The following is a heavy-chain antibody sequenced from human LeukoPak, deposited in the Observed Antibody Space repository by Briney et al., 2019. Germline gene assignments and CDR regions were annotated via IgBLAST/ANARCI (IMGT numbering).Heavy chain of an antibody. CDR3: ARNKTTGGGGFDY. V-gene: IGHV1-18*04. Sequence: GASVKVSCKASGSTFNSHGLSWIRQAPGHGPEWMGWISGDYGYTKYAQKFQGRVTMTTDTSTDTSYMELRSLRSDDTAVYYCARNKTTGGGGFDYWGQGTLITVSS. D-gene: IGHD3-16*01. CDR2: ISGDYGYT. J-gene: IGHJ4*02. CDR1: GSTFNSHG.